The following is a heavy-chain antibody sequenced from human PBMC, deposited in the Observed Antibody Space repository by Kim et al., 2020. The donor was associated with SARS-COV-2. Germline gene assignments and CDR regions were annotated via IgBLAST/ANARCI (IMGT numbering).Heavy chain of an antibody. J-gene: IGHJ5*02. Sequence: SETLSLTCTVSGGSISSYYWSWIRQPPGKGLEWIGYIYYSGSTNYNPSLKSRVTTSVDTSKNQFSLKLSSVTAADTAVYYCARGALEIFGVVGWFDPWGQGTLVTVSS. V-gene: IGHV4-59*13. CDR1: GGSISSYY. CDR2: IYYSGST. D-gene: IGHD3-3*01. CDR3: ARGALEIFGVVGWFDP.